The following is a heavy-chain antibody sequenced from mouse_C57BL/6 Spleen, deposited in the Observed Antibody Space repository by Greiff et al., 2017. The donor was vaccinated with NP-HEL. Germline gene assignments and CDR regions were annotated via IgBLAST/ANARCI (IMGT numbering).Heavy chain of an antibody. CDR2: FYPGSGSI. CDR3: ARHEEGDESYYSMDY. Sequence: VQLQQSGAELVKPGASVKLSCKASGYTFTEYTIHWVKQRSGQGLEWIGWFYPGSGSIKYNEKFKDKATLTADKSYNTVYLELSRLTSEDSAVYFCARHEEGDESYYSMDYWGQGTSVTVSS. V-gene: IGHV1-62-2*01. CDR1: GYTFTEYT. J-gene: IGHJ4*01.